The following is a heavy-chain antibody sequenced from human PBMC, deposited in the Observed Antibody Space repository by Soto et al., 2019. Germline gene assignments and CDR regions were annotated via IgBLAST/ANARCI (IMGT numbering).Heavy chain of an antibody. CDR1: GGTFSSYA. CDR3: ARTHIVVVTATLTYGMDV. Sequence: SVKVSCKASGGTFSSYAISWVRQAPGQGLEWMGGIIPIFGTANYAQKFQGRVTITADESTSTAYMELSSLRSEDTAVYYCARTHIVVVTATLTYGMDVWGQGATVTVSS. D-gene: IGHD2-21*02. V-gene: IGHV1-69*13. CDR2: IIPIFGTA. J-gene: IGHJ6*02.